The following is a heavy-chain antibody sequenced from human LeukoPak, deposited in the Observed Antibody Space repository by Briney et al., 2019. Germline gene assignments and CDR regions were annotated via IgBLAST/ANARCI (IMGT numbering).Heavy chain of an antibody. J-gene: IGHJ4*02. CDR3: ARVQKVMYYYDSSGYYYFDY. CDR2: INSDGSST. V-gene: IGHV3-74*01. CDR1: GFTFSSYW. Sequence: GGSLTLSCAASGFTFSSYWMHWLRQAPGKGLVWVSRINSDGSSTSYADSVNGRFTISRDNAKNTLYLQMNSLRAEDTAVYYCARVQKVMYYYDSSGYYYFDYWGQGTLVTVSS. D-gene: IGHD3-22*01.